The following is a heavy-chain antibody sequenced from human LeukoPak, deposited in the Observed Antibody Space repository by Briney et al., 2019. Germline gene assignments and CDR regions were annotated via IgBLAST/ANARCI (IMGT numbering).Heavy chain of an antibody. V-gene: IGHV4-38-2*01. Sequence: PWETLSLTCAVSGYSISSNYYWGWIRQPPGKGLEWIGSIYHSGSTYYNPSLKSRVTISVDTSKNQFSLKLSSVTAADTAVYYCARGSYSNSDYWGQGTLVTVSS. CDR2: IYHSGST. CDR3: ARGSYSNSDY. J-gene: IGHJ4*02. D-gene: IGHD4-11*01. CDR1: GYSISSNYY.